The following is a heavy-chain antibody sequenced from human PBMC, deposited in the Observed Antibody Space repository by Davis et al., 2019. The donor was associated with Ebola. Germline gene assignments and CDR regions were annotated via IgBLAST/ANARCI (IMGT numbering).Heavy chain of an antibody. J-gene: IGHJ5*02. D-gene: IGHD4-17*01. V-gene: IGHV4-39*07. CDR2: IYYSGST. CDR1: GGSISSSSYY. CDR3: ARGFTLRSSFRNWFDP. Sequence: PSETLSLTCTVSGGSISSSSYYWGWIRQPPGKGLEWIGSIYYSGSTYYNPSLKRRVPISVDTSKNQFSLKLSSVTAADTAVYYCARGFTLRSSFRNWFDPWGQGTLVTVSS.